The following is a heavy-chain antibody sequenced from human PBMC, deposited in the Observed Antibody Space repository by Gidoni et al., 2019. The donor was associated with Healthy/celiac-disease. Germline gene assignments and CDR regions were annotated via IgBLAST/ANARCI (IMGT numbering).Heavy chain of an antibody. CDR2: IRYDGSNK. J-gene: IGHJ6*02. CDR3: AKELGGYDLYYYGMDV. V-gene: IGHV3-30*02. CDR1: GFTFSSHG. Sequence: QVQLVESGGGVVPPGGPLRLSCAASGFTFSSHGMHWVRQAPGKGLEWVEFIRYDGSNKYYADSVKGRFTISRDNSKNTLYLQMNSLRAEDTAVYYCAKELGGYDLYYYGMDVWGQGTTVTVSS. D-gene: IGHD3-3*01.